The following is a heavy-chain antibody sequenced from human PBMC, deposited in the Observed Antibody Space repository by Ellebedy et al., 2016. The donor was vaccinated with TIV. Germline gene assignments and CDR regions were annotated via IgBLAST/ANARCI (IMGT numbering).Heavy chain of an antibody. CDR2: IFSDGGNP. V-gene: IGHV3-74*01. D-gene: IGHD1-26*01. J-gene: IGHJ3*02. CDR1: GITFSNRW. Sequence: GESLKISCTVSGITFSNRWMHWARQVPGKGLVWVSIIFSDGGNPNYADSVRGRFTISRDNAKNSLYLEMNSLRAEDTAVYYCARGGGRVLLYSFDMWGQGTMVTVSS. CDR3: ARGGGRVLLYSFDM.